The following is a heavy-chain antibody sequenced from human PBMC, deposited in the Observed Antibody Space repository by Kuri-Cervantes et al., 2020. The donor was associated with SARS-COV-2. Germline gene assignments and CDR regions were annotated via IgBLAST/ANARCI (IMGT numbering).Heavy chain of an antibody. CDR3: ARVEMATQIDY. CDR2: IWYDGSNK. J-gene: IGHJ4*02. D-gene: IGHD5-24*01. V-gene: IGHV3-33*01. CDR1: GFTFSSYG. Sequence: LKISCAASGFTFSSYGMHWVRQAPGKGLEWVAVIWYDGSNKYYADSVKGRFTISRDNSKNTLYLQMNSLRAEDTAVYYCARVEMATQIDYWGQGTLVTVSS.